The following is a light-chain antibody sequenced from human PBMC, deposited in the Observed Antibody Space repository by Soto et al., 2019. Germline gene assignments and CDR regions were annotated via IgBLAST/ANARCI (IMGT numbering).Light chain of an antibody. CDR3: SSYSSGGTFV. CDR1: SRDVGGYNY. V-gene: IGLV2-14*01. J-gene: IGLJ1*01. Sequence: QSALTQPASVSGSPGQSIAISCTGTSRDVGGYNYVSWHQQHPGKAPKVLISVVSNRPSGVSNRFSGSKSGNTASLTISGLQDEDEADYYCSSYSSGGTFVFGSGTKLTVL. CDR2: VVS.